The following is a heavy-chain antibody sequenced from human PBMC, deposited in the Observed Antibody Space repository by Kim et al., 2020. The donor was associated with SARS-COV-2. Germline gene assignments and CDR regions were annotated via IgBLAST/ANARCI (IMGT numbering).Heavy chain of an antibody. CDR3: ARAGSSGWSDFDY. V-gene: IGHV4-4*02. CDR2: IYHSGST. J-gene: IGHJ4*02. Sequence: SETLSLTCAVSGGSISSSNWWSWVRQPPGKGLEWIGEIYHSGSTNYNPSLKSRVTISVDKSKNQFSLKLSSVTAADTAVYYCARAGSSGWSDFDYWGQGTLVTVSS. CDR1: GGSISSSNW. D-gene: IGHD6-19*01.